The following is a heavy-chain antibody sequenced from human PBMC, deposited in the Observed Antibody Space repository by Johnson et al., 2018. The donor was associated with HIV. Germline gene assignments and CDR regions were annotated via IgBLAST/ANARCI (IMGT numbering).Heavy chain of an antibody. CDR2: ISFDGNLK. J-gene: IGHJ3*02. Sequence: QVQLVESGGGLVQPGGSLRLSCAASRFTLSNNAMHWVRQAPGKGLEWVAVISFDGNLKKYADSVKGRFTISSDNSKNTLYLQMNSLGAEDTAVYYCAKGNYYYSRGYYGSTHAFDIWGQGTMVTVSS. CDR3: AKGNYYYSRGYYGSTHAFDI. D-gene: IGHD3-22*01. V-gene: IGHV3-30*04. CDR1: RFTLSNNA.